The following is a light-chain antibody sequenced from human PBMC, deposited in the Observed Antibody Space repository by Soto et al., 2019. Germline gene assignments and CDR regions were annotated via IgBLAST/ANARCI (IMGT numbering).Light chain of an antibody. Sequence: QMTQSPSSVSASVGDRVTITCRASHNINRYLAWYQQKPGKAPKLLIYGANNLQPGVPTRFSGSGSGTEFTLTINNLQPEDAGSYFYQQANSFPWTFGQGT. V-gene: IGKV1-12*01. CDR3: QQANSFPWT. J-gene: IGKJ1*01. CDR1: HNINRY. CDR2: GAN.